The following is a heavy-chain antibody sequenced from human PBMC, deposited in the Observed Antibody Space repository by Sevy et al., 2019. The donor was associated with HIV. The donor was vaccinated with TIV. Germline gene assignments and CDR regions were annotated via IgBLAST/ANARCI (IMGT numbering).Heavy chain of an antibody. CDR2: ISSRSSFT. CDR1: GFTFGDYY. Sequence: GGYLRLSCVGSGFTFGDYYISWIRQAPGKGLECVAYISSRSSFTNYTDSVRGRFTISRDNAKNEVFLQMNSLRAEDTGVYYCARGAYDVWGQGTTVTVSS. CDR3: ARGAYDV. J-gene: IGHJ3*01. V-gene: IGHV3-11*06.